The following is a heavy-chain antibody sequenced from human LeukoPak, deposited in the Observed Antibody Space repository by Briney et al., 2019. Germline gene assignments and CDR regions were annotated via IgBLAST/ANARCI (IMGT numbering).Heavy chain of an antibody. CDR2: IWSDGTEK. CDR1: GFTYSHYG. V-gene: IGHV3-33*06. J-gene: IGHJ4*02. CDR3: AKDAQRGFDYSNSLEY. D-gene: IGHD4-11*01. Sequence: GRSLRLSCAASGFTYSHYGMHWARQAPGKGLEWVAVIWSDGTEKYYADPVKGRFTISRDNSKNMLYLQMNSLRGEDTGVYYCAKDAQRGFDYSNSLEYWGLGALVTVSS.